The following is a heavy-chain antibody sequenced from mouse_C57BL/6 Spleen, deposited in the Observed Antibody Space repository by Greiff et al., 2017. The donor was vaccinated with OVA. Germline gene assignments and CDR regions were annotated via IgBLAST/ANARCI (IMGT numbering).Heavy chain of an antibody. CDR1: GFTFSDYY. CDR3: ARDLGLDY. V-gene: IGHV5-16*01. CDR2: INYDGSST. J-gene: IGHJ2*01. D-gene: IGHD4-1*01. Sequence: EVKLMESEGGLVQPGSSMKLSCTASGFTFSDYYMAWVRQVPEKGLEWVANINYDGSSTYYLDSLKSRFIISRDNAKNIRYLQLSSLKSEDTATDYCARDLGLDYWGQGTTLTVAS.